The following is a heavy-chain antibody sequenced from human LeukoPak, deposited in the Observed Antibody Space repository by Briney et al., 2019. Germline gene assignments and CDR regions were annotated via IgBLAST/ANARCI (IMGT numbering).Heavy chain of an antibody. Sequence: GRSLRLSCAASGFTFSSYEMNWVRQAPGKGLEWVSSISSSSSYIYYADSVKGRFTISRDNAKNSLYLQMNSLRAEDTAVYYCARGYSSSWYEGYFDYWGQGTLVTVSS. V-gene: IGHV3-21*01. CDR2: ISSSSSYI. CDR1: GFTFSSYE. J-gene: IGHJ4*02. D-gene: IGHD6-13*01. CDR3: ARGYSSSWYEGYFDY.